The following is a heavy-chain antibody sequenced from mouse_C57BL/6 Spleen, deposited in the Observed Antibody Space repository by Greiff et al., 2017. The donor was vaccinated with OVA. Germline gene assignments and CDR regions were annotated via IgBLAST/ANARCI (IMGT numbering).Heavy chain of an antibody. CDR3: ARTGRRGYYFDY. D-gene: IGHD3-3*01. V-gene: IGHV5-17*01. J-gene: IGHJ2*01. CDR2: ISSGSSTI. CDR1: GFTFSDYG. Sequence: EVQLVESGGGLVKPGGSLKLSCAASGFTFSDYGMHWVRQAPEKGLEWVAYISSGSSTIYYADTVKGRFTISRDNAKNTLFLQMTSLRSEDTAMYYCARTGRRGYYFDYWGQGTTLTVSS.